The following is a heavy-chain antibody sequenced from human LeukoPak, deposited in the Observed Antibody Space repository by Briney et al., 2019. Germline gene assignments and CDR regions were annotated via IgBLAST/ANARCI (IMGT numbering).Heavy chain of an antibody. CDR1: GFTFSTYA. V-gene: IGHV3-23*01. J-gene: IGHJ4*02. Sequence: GGSLRLSCAASGFTFSTYAMNWVRQAPGKGLEWVSAISDSGGHTYYADSVEGRFTISRDNSKNTLYLQMNSLGAEDTAVYFCAKVRMGGGYLDYWGQGTLVTVSS. CDR3: AKVRMGGGYLDY. CDR2: ISDSGGHT. D-gene: IGHD2-15*01.